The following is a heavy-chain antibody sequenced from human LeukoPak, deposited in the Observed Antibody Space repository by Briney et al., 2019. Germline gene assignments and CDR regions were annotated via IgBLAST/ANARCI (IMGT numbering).Heavy chain of an antibody. CDR2: IYSGGST. D-gene: IGHD1-26*01. CDR3: ARMIGWELLRTGAFDI. V-gene: IGHV3-53*01. Sequence: GGSLRLSCAASGFTVSSNYMSWVRQAPGKGLEWVSVIYSGGSTYYADSVKGRFTISRDNAKNSLYLQMNSLRAEDTAVYYCARMIGWELLRTGAFDIWGQGTMVTVSS. J-gene: IGHJ3*02. CDR1: GFTVSSNY.